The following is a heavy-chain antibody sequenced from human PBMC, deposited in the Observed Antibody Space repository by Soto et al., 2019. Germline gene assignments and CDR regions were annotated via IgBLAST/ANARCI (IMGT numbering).Heavy chain of an antibody. D-gene: IGHD2-2*01. Sequence: EVQLVESGGGLVQPGGSLRLSCAASGFTFSSYWMHWVRQVPGKGLVWVSCIHFDGSNTYYADSVKGRFTISRDNAKKMLILKLNTVRAAETSWYYCARSTCIRRINQFDHWGQGTLVTVSS. J-gene: IGHJ4*02. CDR2: IHFDGSNT. V-gene: IGHV3-74*01. CDR1: GFTFSSYW. CDR3: ARSTCIRRINQFDH.